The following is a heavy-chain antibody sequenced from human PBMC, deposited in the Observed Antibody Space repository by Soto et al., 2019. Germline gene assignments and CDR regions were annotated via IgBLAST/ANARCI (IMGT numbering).Heavy chain of an antibody. CDR2: IIPLFRTA. CDR3: ARKSEMAAKWNYEKAADYYYYAMDV. CDR1: GGTFKNYA. Sequence: QVQLGPSGAEVKKSGSSVKVSCKAFGGTFKNYAISWVRQAPGQGLEWMGGIIPLFRTAHYTQKFQGRVTITEDEFTTTAYMELSSLISEDTAVYFCARKSEMAAKWNYEKAADYYYYAMDVWGQGTTVTVSS. J-gene: IGHJ6*02. V-gene: IGHV1-69*01. D-gene: IGHD3-3*01.